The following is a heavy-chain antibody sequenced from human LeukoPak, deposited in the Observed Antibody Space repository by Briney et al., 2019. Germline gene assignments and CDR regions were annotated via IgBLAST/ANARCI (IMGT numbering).Heavy chain of an antibody. CDR2: ISSRSTNI. Sequence: KSGGSLRLSCAGSGFTFSRYSMNWFRQAPGKGLERVSPISSRSTNIFYADSVKGRFTISRDNAKNSLYLQMNSLGAEDTAVYYCARDAQWLVPEGYFYYMDVWGKGTTVTVSS. J-gene: IGHJ6*03. V-gene: IGHV3-21*01. CDR1: GFTFSRYS. D-gene: IGHD6-19*01. CDR3: ARDAQWLVPEGYFYYMDV.